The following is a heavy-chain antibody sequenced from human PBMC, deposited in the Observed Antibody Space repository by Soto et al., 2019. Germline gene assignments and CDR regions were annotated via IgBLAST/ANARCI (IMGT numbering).Heavy chain of an antibody. CDR3: AREGGDGYNFGAEPVFDY. V-gene: IGHV3-11*01. CDR2: ISSSGSTI. CDR1: GFTFSDYY. D-gene: IGHD5-12*01. J-gene: IGHJ4*02. Sequence: QVQLVESGGGLVKPGGSLRLSCAASGFTFSDYYMSWIRQAPGKGLEWVSYISSSGSTIYYADSVKGRFTISRDNXKXSXXLQMNSLRAEDTAVHYCAREGGDGYNFGAEPVFDYWGQGTLVTVSS.